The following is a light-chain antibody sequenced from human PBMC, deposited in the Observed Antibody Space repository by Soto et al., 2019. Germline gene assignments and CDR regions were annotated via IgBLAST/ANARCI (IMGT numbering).Light chain of an antibody. CDR2: DVT. J-gene: IGLJ1*01. V-gene: IGLV2-14*03. CDR3: SSYTSTSTRV. Sequence: QSVLTQPASVSGSPGQSITISCTGTSSDVGAYNYVSWYQQHPGKAPKLMIYDVTNRPSGVSNRFSGSKSGNTASLTISGLQAEDEADYYCSSYTSTSTRVFGPGTKVTVL. CDR1: SSDVGAYNY.